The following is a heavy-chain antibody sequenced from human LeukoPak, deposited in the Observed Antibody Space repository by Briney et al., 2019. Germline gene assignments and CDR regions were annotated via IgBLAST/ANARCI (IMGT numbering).Heavy chain of an antibody. J-gene: IGHJ4*02. CDR3: ARRLLTGYYEF. CDR2: LYSGDTT. CDR1: GFTVSSTY. Sequence: GGSLRLSCAASGFTVSSTYMSWVRQAPGKGLEWVSALYSGDTTYYANSVKGRFTISRDNSKNMLYLQMNSLRAEDTAVYYCARRLLTGYYEFWGQGTLVTVSS. V-gene: IGHV3-66*01. D-gene: IGHD3-9*01.